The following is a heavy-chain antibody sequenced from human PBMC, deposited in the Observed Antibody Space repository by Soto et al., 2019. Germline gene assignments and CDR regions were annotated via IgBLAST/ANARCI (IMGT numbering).Heavy chain of an antibody. Sequence: PSETLSLTCTVSGGSISSNNYYWGWIRQPPGKGLEWIGNIYYSGSTFYNPSLKSRVTISVDTSKNQFSLKLSSVTAADTAVYYCARLTLTTDSNHNWFDPWGQGTLVTVSS. V-gene: IGHV4-39*01. CDR3: ARLTLTTDSNHNWFDP. J-gene: IGHJ5*02. CDR2: IYYSGST. D-gene: IGHD1-1*01. CDR1: GGSISSNNYY.